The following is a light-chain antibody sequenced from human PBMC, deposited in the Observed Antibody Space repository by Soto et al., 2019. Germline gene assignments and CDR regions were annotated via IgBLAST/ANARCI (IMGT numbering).Light chain of an antibody. CDR1: QSIGTY. CDR2: AAS. J-gene: IGKJ2*01. CDR3: QQSFSTPPT. Sequence: DIQMTQSPTSLSAYVGDRVTITCRASQSIGTYLNWYLQKPGKAPQLLIHAASSLQTGVPSRFSGSGSGTEFTLTIISLQPEDFASFYCQQSFSTPPTFGQGTKLAIK. V-gene: IGKV1-39*01.